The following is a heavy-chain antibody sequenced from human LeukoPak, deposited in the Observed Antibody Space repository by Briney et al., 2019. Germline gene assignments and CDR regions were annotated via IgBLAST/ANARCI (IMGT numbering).Heavy chain of an antibody. CDR2: IKQDGSEK. CDR3: ARARSVGATPLVYFDY. CDR1: GFTFSSYW. V-gene: IGHV3-7*05. D-gene: IGHD1-26*01. J-gene: IGHJ4*02. Sequence: PGGSLKLSCAASGFTFSSYWMSWVRQAPGKGLEWVANIKQDGSEKYYVDSVKGRFTISRDNAKNSLYLQMNSLRAEDTAVYYCARARSVGATPLVYFDYWGQGTLVTVSS.